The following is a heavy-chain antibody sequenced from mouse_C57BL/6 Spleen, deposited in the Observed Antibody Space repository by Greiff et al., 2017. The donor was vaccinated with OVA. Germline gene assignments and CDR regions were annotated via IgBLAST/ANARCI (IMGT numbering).Heavy chain of an antibody. CDR1: GFSFNTYA. Sequence: GGGLVQPKGSLKLSCAASGFSFNTYAMNWVRQAPGKGLEWVARIRSKSNNYATYYADSVKDRFTISRDDSESMLYLQMNNLKTEDTAMYYCVRHGDYGSSLYAMDYWGQGTSVTGSS. CDR3: VRHGDYGSSLYAMDY. D-gene: IGHD1-1*01. CDR2: IRSKSNNYAT. J-gene: IGHJ4*01. V-gene: IGHV10-1*01.